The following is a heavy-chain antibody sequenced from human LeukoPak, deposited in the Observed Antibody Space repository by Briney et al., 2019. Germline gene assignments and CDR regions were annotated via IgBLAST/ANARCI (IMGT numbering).Heavy chain of an antibody. J-gene: IGHJ4*02. CDR2: INHSGRT. Sequence: PSGTLSLTCAVSGGSISSSNWWSWVRQPPGKGLEWIGEINHSGRTKYNPSLKSRVTMSVDTSKNQFSLNLNSMTAADTAVYYCARGQFQRDYWGQGTLVTVSS. CDR3: ARGQFQRDY. V-gene: IGHV4-4*02. CDR1: GGSISSSNW.